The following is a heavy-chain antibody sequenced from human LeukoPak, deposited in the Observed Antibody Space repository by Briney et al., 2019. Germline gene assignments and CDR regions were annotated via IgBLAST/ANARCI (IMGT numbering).Heavy chain of an antibody. CDR3: ARTSDGNWFDP. Sequence: PGGSLRLSCAASGFTFDDYGMSWVRQGPGKGLEWVSGINWNGGNTGYADSVKGRFTIFRGNAKNSLYLEMDSLRVEDTALYYCARTSDGNWFDPWGQGTLVTLSS. CDR1: GFTFDDYG. D-gene: IGHD1-26*01. V-gene: IGHV3-20*04. J-gene: IGHJ5*02. CDR2: INWNGGNT.